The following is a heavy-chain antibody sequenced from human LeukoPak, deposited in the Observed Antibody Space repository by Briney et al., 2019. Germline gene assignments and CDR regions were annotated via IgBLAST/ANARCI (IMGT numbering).Heavy chain of an antibody. V-gene: IGHV3-30*18. D-gene: IGHD3-22*01. CDR3: AKSYYYDKLAYY. CDR1: GFTFSSYA. CDR2: ISYDGSNK. J-gene: IGHJ4*02. Sequence: GGSLRLSCAASGFTFSSYAMHWVRQAPGKGLEWVAVISYDGSNKYYADSVKGRFTISRDNSKNTLYLQMNSLRAEDTAVYYCAKSYYYDKLAYYWGQGPWSPSPQ.